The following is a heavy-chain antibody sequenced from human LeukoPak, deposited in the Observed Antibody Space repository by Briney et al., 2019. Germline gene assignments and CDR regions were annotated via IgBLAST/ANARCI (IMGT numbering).Heavy chain of an antibody. J-gene: IGHJ6*02. Sequence: GGSLRLSCAASGFTFSSYGMHWVRQAPGKGLEWVAVISYDGSNKYYADSVKGRFTISRDNSKNTLYLQMNSLRAEDTAVYYCAKVLWNDVYYYYGMDVWGQGTTVTVSS. CDR2: ISYDGSNK. D-gene: IGHD1-1*01. CDR1: GFTFSSYG. V-gene: IGHV3-30*18. CDR3: AKVLWNDVYYYYGMDV.